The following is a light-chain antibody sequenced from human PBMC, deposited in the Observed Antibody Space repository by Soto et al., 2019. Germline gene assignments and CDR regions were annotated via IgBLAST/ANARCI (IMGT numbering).Light chain of an antibody. Sequence: DIQMTQSPSSLSASVGDRGTITWRASQSISSWLAWYQQKPGKAPKLLIYKASNLQSGVPSRFSGSASGADFTLTISSLQPDDFAPYCCQQYSTYPLTFGGGTKVEIK. CDR3: QQYSTYPLT. V-gene: IGKV1-5*03. CDR1: QSISSW. J-gene: IGKJ4*01. CDR2: KAS.